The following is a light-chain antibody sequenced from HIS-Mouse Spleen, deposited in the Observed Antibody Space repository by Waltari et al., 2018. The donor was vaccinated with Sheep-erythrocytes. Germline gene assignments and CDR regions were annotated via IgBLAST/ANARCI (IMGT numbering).Light chain of an antibody. V-gene: IGKV2-28*01. CDR2: LGS. CDR1: QSLLHSNGYNY. J-gene: IGKJ1*01. CDR3: MQALQTPWT. Sequence: DIVMTQSPLSLPVTPGEPASISCRSSQSLLHSNGYNYLDWYLQNPGQSPQLLIYLGSTRASVVPDRFSGSGSGTDFTLKISRVEAEDVGVYYCMQALQTPWTFGQGTKVEIK.